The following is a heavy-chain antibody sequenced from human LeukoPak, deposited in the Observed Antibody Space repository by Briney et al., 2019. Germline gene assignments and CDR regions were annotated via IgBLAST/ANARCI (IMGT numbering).Heavy chain of an antibody. Sequence: GASVKVSCKASGYTFTNYDVNWVRQATGQGLEWMGWMNPNSGNTGYAQKFQGRVSLTRNTSINTVYMELSSLRSEDTAVYYCARGSIAARPFSETNFDYWGQGTLVTVFS. CDR2: MNPNSGNT. D-gene: IGHD6-6*01. CDR1: GYTFTNYD. CDR3: ARGSIAARPFSETNFDY. V-gene: IGHV1-8*01. J-gene: IGHJ4*02.